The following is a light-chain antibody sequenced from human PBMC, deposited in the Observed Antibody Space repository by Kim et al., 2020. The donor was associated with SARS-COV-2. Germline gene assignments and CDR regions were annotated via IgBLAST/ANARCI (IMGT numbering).Light chain of an antibody. V-gene: IGLV3-19*01. CDR1: SLRGYY. J-gene: IGLJ2*01. CDR2: GKN. Sequence: LGQTARITCQGDSLRGYYASWYQQKPGQAPVLVIYGKNNRPSGIPDRFSGSSSGNTASLTITGAQAEDEADYYCNSRDSSGNHHVVFGGGTQLTVL. CDR3: NSRDSSGNHHVV.